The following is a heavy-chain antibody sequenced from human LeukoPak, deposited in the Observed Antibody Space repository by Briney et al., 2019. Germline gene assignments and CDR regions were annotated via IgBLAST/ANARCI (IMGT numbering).Heavy chain of an antibody. CDR3: ARGGLFRYGGTSGDY. CDR1: GFTFSTYW. D-gene: IGHD4/OR15-4a*01. CDR2: INQHGSES. V-gene: IGHV3-7*01. Sequence: GGSLSLSCAGSGFTFSTYWMTWVRQAPGKGLEWVANINQHGSESYYVDSVEGRFLISRDNAKNTLYLHMSNLRGDDMAVYYCARGGLFRYGGTSGDYWGQGTVVTVSS. J-gene: IGHJ4*02.